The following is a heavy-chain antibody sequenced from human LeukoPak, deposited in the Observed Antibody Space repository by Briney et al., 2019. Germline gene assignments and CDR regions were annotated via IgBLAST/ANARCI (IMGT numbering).Heavy chain of an antibody. D-gene: IGHD6-19*01. CDR1: GGSFSGYY. V-gene: IGHV4-34*01. CDR2: SNHSGST. Sequence: SETLSLTFAFYGGSFSGYYLSWIRQPPGKGLEGIGESNHSGSTNYNPYLKSQVQIYVETSKNQFYLQLRSVTAADTAVYYCARVRSGPPGFHYWGQGNVVTVSS. CDR3: ARVRSGPPGFHY. J-gene: IGHJ4*02.